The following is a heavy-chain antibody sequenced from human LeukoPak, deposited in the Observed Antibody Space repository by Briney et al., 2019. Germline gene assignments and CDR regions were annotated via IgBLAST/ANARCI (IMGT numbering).Heavy chain of an antibody. D-gene: IGHD3-10*01. CDR3: ASRPTYGSGSPRYWYYYMDV. CDR2: IYHSGST. J-gene: IGHJ6*03. CDR1: GYSISSGYY. V-gene: IGHV4-38-2*02. Sequence: SETLSLTCTVSGYSISSGYYWGWIRQPPGKGLEWIGSIYHSGSTYYNPSLKSRVTISVDTSKNQFSLKLSSVTAADTAVYYCASRPTYGSGSPRYWYYYMDVWGKGTTVTVSS.